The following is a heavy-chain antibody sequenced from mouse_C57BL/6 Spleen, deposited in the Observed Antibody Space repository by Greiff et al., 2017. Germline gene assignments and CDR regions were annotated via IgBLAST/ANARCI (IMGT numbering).Heavy chain of an antibody. CDR3: ACMVTAYAMDY. D-gene: IGHD2-2*01. CDR1: GYTFTSYW. V-gene: IGHV1-55*01. J-gene: IGHJ4*01. CDR2: IYPGSGST. Sequence: QVQLQQPGAELVKPGASVKMSCKASGYTFTSYWITWVKQRPGQGLEWIGDIYPGSGSTNYNEKFKSKATLTVDTSSSTDYMQLSSLTSDDSAVYYCACMVTAYAMDYWGQGTSVTVSS.